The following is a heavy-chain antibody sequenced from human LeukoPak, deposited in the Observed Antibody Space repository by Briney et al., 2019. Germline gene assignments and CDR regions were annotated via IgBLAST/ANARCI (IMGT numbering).Heavy chain of an antibody. CDR3: ARDQTTYYDFWSGYYDNWFDP. D-gene: IGHD3-3*01. J-gene: IGHJ5*02. CDR1: GYTFTGYY. V-gene: IGHV1-2*06. Sequence: ASVKVSCKASGYTFTGYYMHWLRQAPGQGLEWMGRINPNSGGTNYAQKFQGRVTMTRDTSISTAYMELSRLRSDDTAVYYCARDQTTYYDFWSGYYDNWFDPWGQGTLVTVSS. CDR2: INPNSGGT.